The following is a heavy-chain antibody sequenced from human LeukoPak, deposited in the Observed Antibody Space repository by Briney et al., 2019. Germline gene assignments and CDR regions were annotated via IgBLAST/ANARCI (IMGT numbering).Heavy chain of an antibody. V-gene: IGHV1-46*01. CDR3: AINQQLDSRFADY. Sequence: ASVKVSCKASGYTFTSYSMHWVRQAPGQGLEWMGIINPSGGSTSYAQKFQGRVTMTRDMSTSTVYMELSSLRSEDTAVYYCAINQQLDSRFADYWGQGTLVTVSS. D-gene: IGHD6-6*01. CDR2: INPSGGST. CDR1: GYTFTSYS. J-gene: IGHJ4*02.